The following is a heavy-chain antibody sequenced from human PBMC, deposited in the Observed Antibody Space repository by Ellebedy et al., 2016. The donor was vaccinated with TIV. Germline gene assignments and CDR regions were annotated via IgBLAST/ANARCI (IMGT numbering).Heavy chain of an antibody. CDR3: VKFIGEGDDAVDV. CDR1: GFTFWTSA. CDR2: ISGPGGTT. Sequence: GGSLRLXCAASGFTFWTSAISWVRQAPGKGLEWVSTISGPGGTTYYGDSVKGRFTISRDNSKNTLSLQMSSLRGDDTALYYCVKFIGEGDDAVDVWGQGTTVIVSS. J-gene: IGHJ6*02. D-gene: IGHD3-16*02. V-gene: IGHV3-23*01.